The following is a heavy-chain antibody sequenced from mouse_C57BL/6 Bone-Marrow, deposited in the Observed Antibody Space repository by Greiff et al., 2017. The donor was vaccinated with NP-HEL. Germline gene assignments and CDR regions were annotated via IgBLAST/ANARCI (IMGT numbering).Heavy chain of an antibody. J-gene: IGHJ2*01. CDR3: ASVGNSLGY. V-gene: IGHV1-43*01. Sequence: VHVKQSGPELVKPGASVKISCKASGYSFTGYYMHWVKQSSEKSLEWIGEINPSTGGTSYNQKFKGKATLTVDKSSSTAYMQLKSLTSEDSAVYYCASVGNSLGYWGQGTTLTVSS. CDR1: GYSFTGYY. D-gene: IGHD2-1*01. CDR2: INPSTGGT.